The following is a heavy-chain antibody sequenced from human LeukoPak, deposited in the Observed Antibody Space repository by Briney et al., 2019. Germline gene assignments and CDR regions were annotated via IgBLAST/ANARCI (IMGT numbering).Heavy chain of an antibody. Sequence: ASVKVSCKASGYTFTSYDINWVRQATGQGLEWMGWMNPNSGNTGYAQKFQGRATITRNTSISTAYMELSGLRSEDTAVYYCARVRSSSSLLSDAFDIWGQGTMVTVSS. CDR1: GYTFTSYD. D-gene: IGHD6-6*01. CDR3: ARVRSSSSLLSDAFDI. CDR2: MNPNSGNT. V-gene: IGHV1-8*03. J-gene: IGHJ3*02.